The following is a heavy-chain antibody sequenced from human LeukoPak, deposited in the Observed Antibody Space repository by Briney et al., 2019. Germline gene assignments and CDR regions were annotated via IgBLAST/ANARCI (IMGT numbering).Heavy chain of an antibody. CDR3: ARETIICSGGSCNPGAFDI. V-gene: IGHV3-7*04. D-gene: IGHD2-15*01. J-gene: IGHJ3*02. Sequence: GGSLRLSCAASGFTFEIYWVSWVRQAPGKGLEWVANIRKDGSEKNYVDSVKGRFTISRDNAKNSLYLQMNSLRAEDTAVYYCARETIICSGGSCNPGAFDIWGQGTMVTVSS. CDR1: GFTFEIYW. CDR2: IRKDGSEK.